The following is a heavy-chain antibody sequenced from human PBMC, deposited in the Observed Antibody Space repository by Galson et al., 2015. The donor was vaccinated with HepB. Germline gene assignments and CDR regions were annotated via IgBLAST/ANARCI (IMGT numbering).Heavy chain of an antibody. CDR3: ARDLRFLEWLSGDAFDI. Sequence: SLRLSCAASGFTFSSYSMNWVRQAPGKGLEWVSSISSSSSYIYYADSVKGRFTISRDNAKNSLYLQMNSLRAEDTAVYYCARDLRFLEWLSGDAFDIWGQGTMVTVSS. D-gene: IGHD3-3*01. CDR2: ISSSSSYI. V-gene: IGHV3-21*01. CDR1: GFTFSSYS. J-gene: IGHJ3*02.